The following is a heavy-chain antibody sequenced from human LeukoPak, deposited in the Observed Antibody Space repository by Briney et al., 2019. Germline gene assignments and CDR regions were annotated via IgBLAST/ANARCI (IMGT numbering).Heavy chain of an antibody. Sequence: SVKVSCKASGGTFSSYAISWVRQAPGQGLEWMGGIIPIFGTANYAQKFQGRVTMTRDTSTSTVYMELSSLRSEDTAVYYCASSYYYGMDVWGQGTTVTVSS. CDR1: GGTFSSYA. CDR3: ASSYYYGMDV. CDR2: IIPIFGTA. V-gene: IGHV1-69*05. J-gene: IGHJ6*02.